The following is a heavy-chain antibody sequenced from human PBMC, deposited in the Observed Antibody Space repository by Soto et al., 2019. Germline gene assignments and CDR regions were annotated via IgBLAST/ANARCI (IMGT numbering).Heavy chain of an antibody. Sequence: EVQLLESGGGLVQPGGSLRLSCAAPGFTFSSYAMSWVRQAPGKGLEWVSAISGSGGSTYYADSVKGRFTISRDNSKNPLYLQMNSLRAEDTAVYYCAKVLRGGAMPGPDYWGQGTLVTVSS. CDR1: GFTFSSYA. D-gene: IGHD3-16*01. CDR3: AKVLRGGAMPGPDY. V-gene: IGHV3-23*01. J-gene: IGHJ4*02. CDR2: ISGSGGST.